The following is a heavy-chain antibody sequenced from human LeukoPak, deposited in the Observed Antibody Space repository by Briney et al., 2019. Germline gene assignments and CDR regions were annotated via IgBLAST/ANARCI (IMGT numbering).Heavy chain of an antibody. CDR2: IYYSGST. CDR3: ARTTEAHSWRTRYYDYYMDV. V-gene: IGHV4-39*07. D-gene: IGHD6-13*01. Sequence: PSETLSLTCSVSGGSISSSSYHWGWIRQPPGKGLEWIGNIYYSGSTNYNPSLKSRVTISVDTSKNQFSLKLSSVTAADTAVYYCARTTEAHSWRTRYYDYYMDVWGKGTTVTVSS. CDR1: GGSISSSSYH. J-gene: IGHJ6*03.